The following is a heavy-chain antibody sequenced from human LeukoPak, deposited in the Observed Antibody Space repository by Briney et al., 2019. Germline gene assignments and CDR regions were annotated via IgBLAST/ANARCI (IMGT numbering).Heavy chain of an antibody. J-gene: IGHJ4*02. CDR1: GFTFRSYS. Sequence: GGSLRLSCVTSGFTFRSYSMNWVRQAPGKGLEWISYITASSDLIHYGESVKGRVTISRDNAKNLVYLQMKSLRAEDTALYYCARVVYGSGTHFDFWGQGTPVTVSS. CDR2: ITASSDLI. D-gene: IGHD3-10*01. CDR3: ARVVYGSGTHFDF. V-gene: IGHV3-48*01.